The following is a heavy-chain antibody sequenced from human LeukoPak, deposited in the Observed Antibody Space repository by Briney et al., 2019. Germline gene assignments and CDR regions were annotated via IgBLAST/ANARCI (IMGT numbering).Heavy chain of an antibody. CDR1: GFTFSSYG. D-gene: IGHD2-15*01. J-gene: IGHJ5*02. Sequence: TGGSLRLSCAASGFTFSSYGMHWVRQAPGKGLEWVAVIWYDGSNKYYADSVKGRFTISRDNSKNTLYLQMNSLRAEDTAVYYCAKDLTVVVVAATSGLWFDPWGQGTLVTVSS. V-gene: IGHV3-30*02. CDR3: AKDLTVVVVAATSGLWFDP. CDR2: IWYDGSNK.